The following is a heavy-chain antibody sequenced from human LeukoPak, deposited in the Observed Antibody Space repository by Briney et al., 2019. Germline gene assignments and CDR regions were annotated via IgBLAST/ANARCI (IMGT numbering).Heavy chain of an antibody. Sequence: GASVKVSCKASGYTFTAYYIHWVRQAPGQGLEWMGWINPNSGGTYFAQKFQGRVTMTRDTSITTVYMEASSDDTAVYYCARGEVVAAHQGSWFDPWGQGTLVTVSS. V-gene: IGHV1-2*02. D-gene: IGHD2-15*01. CDR2: INPNSGGT. CDR3: ARGEVVAAHQGSWFDP. J-gene: IGHJ5*02. CDR1: GYTFTAYY.